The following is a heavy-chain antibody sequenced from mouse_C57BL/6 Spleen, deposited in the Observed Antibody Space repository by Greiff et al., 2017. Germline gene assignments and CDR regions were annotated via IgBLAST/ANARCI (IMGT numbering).Heavy chain of an antibody. CDR1: GFTFSDYG. V-gene: IGHV5-17*01. CDR3: AREEFAWFAY. J-gene: IGHJ3*01. CDR2: ISSGSSTI. Sequence: EVHLVESGGGLVKPGGSLKLSCAASGFTFSDYGMHWVRQAPEKGLEWVAYISSGSSTIYSADTVKGRVTISRDNAKNTLFLQMTSLRSEDTAMYYCAREEFAWFAYWGQGTLVTVSA.